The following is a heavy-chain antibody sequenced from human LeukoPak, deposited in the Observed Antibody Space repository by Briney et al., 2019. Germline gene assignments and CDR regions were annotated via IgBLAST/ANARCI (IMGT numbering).Heavy chain of an antibody. J-gene: IGHJ4*02. V-gene: IGHV4-4*07. Sequence: SETLSLTCTVSGGFISSYYWSWVRRPAGKGLEWIGRIYTSGRTNYNPSLKSRVTISVDTSKNQFSLKLNSVTAADTAVYYCARARSPNIAVAGACFDYWGQGTLVTVSS. CDR3: ARARSPNIAVAGACFDY. CDR2: IYTSGRT. D-gene: IGHD6-19*01. CDR1: GGFISSYY.